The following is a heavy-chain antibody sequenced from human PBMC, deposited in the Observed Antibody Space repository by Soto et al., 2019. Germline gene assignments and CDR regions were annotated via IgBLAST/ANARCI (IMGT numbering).Heavy chain of an antibody. V-gene: IGHV3-33*01. J-gene: IGHJ5*02. CDR3: ARDRSDYGDYWPFDP. CDR2: IWYDGSNK. D-gene: IGHD4-17*01. CDR1: GFTFSSYG. Sequence: QVQLVESGGGVVQPGRSLRLSCAASGFTFSSYGMHWVRQAPGKGLEWVAVIWYDGSNKYYADSVKGRFTISRDNSKNTLYLQMNSLRAEDTAVYYCARDRSDYGDYWPFDPWGQGTLVTVSS.